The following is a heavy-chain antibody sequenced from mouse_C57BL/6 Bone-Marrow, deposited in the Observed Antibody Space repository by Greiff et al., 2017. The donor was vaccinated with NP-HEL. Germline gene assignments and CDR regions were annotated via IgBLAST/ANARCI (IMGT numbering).Heavy chain of an antibody. Sequence: VKVVESGPELVKPGASVKISCKASGYAFSSSWMNWVKQRPGKGLEWIGRIYPGDGDTNYNGKFKGKATLTADKSSSTAYMQLSSLTSEDSAVYFCARFPIIYGNYDYWGQGTTLTVSS. CDR3: ARFPIIYGNYDY. D-gene: IGHD2-1*01. V-gene: IGHV1-82*01. CDR1: GYAFSSSW. CDR2: IYPGDGDT. J-gene: IGHJ2*01.